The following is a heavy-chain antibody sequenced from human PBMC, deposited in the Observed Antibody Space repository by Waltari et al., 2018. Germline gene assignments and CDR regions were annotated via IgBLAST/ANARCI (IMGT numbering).Heavy chain of an antibody. CDR1: GFTFSSYS. CDR3: ARDGEIQLTGGGANY. Sequence: EVQLVESGGGLVKPGGSLRLSCAASGFTFSSYSMNWVRQAPGKGLEWISYISGSGSAIYYADSVNGRFTISRDNAKNTLYLQLNSLRAEDTAFYYCARDGEIQLTGGGANYWGQGTLVSVSS. CDR2: ISGSGSAI. V-gene: IGHV3-21*05. J-gene: IGHJ4*02. D-gene: IGHD5-18*01.